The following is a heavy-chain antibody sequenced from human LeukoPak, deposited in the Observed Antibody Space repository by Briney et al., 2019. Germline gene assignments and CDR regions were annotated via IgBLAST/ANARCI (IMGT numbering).Heavy chain of an antibody. CDR2: IYYSGST. D-gene: IGHD3-10*01. V-gene: IGHV4-59*11. CDR3: AGSITMVRGVIITPHWFDS. Sequence: SETLSLTCTVSGGSISSHYWGWIRQPPGKGLEWIGYIYYSGSTNYNPSLKSRVTISVDTSKNQFSLKLSSVTAAGTAVYYCAGSITMVRGVIITPHWFDSWGQGTLVTVSA. J-gene: IGHJ5*01. CDR1: GGSISSHY.